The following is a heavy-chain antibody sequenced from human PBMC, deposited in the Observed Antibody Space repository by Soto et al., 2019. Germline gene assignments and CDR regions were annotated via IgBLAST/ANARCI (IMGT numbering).Heavy chain of an antibody. V-gene: IGHV3-30*04. CDR2: ISRDGTNK. CDR1: GFTFSRYA. J-gene: IGHJ4*02. Sequence: GGSLRLSCAASGFTFSRYAIHWVRQAPGKGLEWVAVISRDGTNKYYVDSVKGRFTISRDNSRNTLYLQMSSLRHEGAAVYYCARSRSGAVADSFDFWGQGTLVTVSS. CDR3: ARSRSGAVADSFDF. D-gene: IGHD3-10*01.